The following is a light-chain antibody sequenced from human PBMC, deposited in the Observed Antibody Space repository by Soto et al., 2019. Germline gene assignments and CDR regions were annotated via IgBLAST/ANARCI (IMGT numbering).Light chain of an antibody. V-gene: IGKV1-5*01. CDR3: QQYNSYSPWT. CDR1: QSISSW. J-gene: IGKJ1*01. Sequence: EIQMTQSHSTLSASVRDRFTMTCRASQSISSWLAWYQQKPGEAPKLLIYDASSLESGVPSRFSGSGSGTEFTLTISSLQPDDFATYYCQQYNSYSPWTFGQGSNVDI. CDR2: DAS.